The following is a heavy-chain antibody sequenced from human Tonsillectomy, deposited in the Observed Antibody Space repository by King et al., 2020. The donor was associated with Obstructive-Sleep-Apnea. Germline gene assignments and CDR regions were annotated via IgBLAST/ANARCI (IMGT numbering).Heavy chain of an antibody. CDR1: GFTFSQYA. D-gene: IGHD3-10*01. CDR3: GGRGV. J-gene: IGHJ6*02. CDR2: LSYDGDTK. V-gene: IGHV3-30-3*01. Sequence: VQLVESGGGVVRPEMSLRLSCAASGFTFSQYAMHWVRQAPGQGLEWVAVLSYDGDTKFYADSVKGRFTISRDNSKNTLYLQMNSLRPEETAVYYCGGRGVWGQGTTVTVSS.